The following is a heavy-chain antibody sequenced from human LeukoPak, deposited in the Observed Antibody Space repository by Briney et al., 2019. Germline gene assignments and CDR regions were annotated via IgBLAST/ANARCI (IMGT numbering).Heavy chain of an antibody. CDR1: GASISGYY. V-gene: IGHV4-59*08. D-gene: IGHD1-26*01. J-gene: IGHJ5*02. Sequence: SETLSLTCTVSGASISGYYWSWIRQPPGKGLEWIAYIYYSGNTKYNPSLKSRVTISVDTSKNQVSLKMTSVTAADTAVYYCARHGGSFSSRSSFDTWGQGTLVTVSS. CDR2: IYYSGNT. CDR3: ARHGGSFSSRSSFDT.